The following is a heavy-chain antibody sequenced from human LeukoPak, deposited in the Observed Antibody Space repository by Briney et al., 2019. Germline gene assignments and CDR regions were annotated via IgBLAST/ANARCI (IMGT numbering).Heavy chain of an antibody. CDR3: ARYQQPGGMDV. D-gene: IGHD6-13*01. J-gene: IGHJ6*02. Sequence: TGGSLRLSCAASGFTFSSYSMNWVRQAPGKGLEWVSFISSSSSYIYYAGSVKGRFTISRDNAKNSLYLQMNSLRAEDTAVYYCARYQQPGGMDVWGQGTTVTVSS. CDR2: ISSSSSYI. CDR1: GFTFSSYS. V-gene: IGHV3-21*01.